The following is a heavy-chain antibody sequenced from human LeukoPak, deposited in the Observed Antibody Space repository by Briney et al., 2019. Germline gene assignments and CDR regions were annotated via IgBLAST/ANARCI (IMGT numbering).Heavy chain of an antibody. CDR2: INPKSGGT. J-gene: IGHJ4*02. CDR3: ARINSSRWYDF. Sequence: ASVKVSCKASGYTFTGYYMHWVRQAPGQGLEWMGWINPKSGGTNYAQKFQGRVTMTRDTSISTAYMELSRLRFDDTAVYYCARINSSRWYDFWGQGTLVTVSS. CDR1: GYTFTGYY. D-gene: IGHD6-13*01. V-gene: IGHV1-2*02.